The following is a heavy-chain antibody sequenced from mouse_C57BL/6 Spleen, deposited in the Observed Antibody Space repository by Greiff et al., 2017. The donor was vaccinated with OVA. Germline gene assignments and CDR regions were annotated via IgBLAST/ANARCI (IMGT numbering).Heavy chain of an antibody. Sequence: EVKLVESGEGLVKPGGSLKLSCAASGFTFSSYAMSWVRQTPEKRLEWVAYISSGGDYIYYADTVKGRFTISRDNARNTLYLQMSSLKSEDTAMYYCTREGDGSSYVGTWFAYWGQGTLVTVSA. V-gene: IGHV5-9-1*02. J-gene: IGHJ3*01. CDR3: TREGDGSSYVGTWFAY. CDR2: ISSGGDYI. CDR1: GFTFSSYA. D-gene: IGHD1-1*01.